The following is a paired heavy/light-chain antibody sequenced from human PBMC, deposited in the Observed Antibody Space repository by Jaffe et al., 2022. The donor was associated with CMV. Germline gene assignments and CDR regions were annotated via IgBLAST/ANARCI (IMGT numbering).Heavy chain of an antibody. CDR2: FDPEDGET. D-gene: IGHD3-10*01. J-gene: IGHJ4*02. Sequence: QVQLVQSGAEVKKPGASVKVSCKVSGYTLTELSMHWVRQAPGKGLEWMGGFDPEDGETIYAQKFQGRVTMTEDTSTDTAYMELSSLRSEDTAVYYCATDIYGSGSYYYYWGQGTLVTVSS. CDR3: ATDIYGSGSYYYY. CDR1: GYTLTELS. V-gene: IGHV1-24*01.
Light chain of an antibody. CDR1: GLPMKY. CDR2: KDT. V-gene: IGLV3-25*03. J-gene: IGLJ2*01. CDR3: QSLDSSGERHVV. Sequence: YELTQPPSVSVSPGQTARITCSGDGLPMKYAYWYQQKPGQAPVLVIYKDTERPLGTPERISGSTSGTTVTLIITGVQAEDEADYYCQSLDSSGERHVVFGGGTRLTVL.